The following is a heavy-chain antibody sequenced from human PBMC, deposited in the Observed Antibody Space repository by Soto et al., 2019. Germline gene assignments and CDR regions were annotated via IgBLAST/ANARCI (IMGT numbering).Heavy chain of an antibody. J-gene: IGHJ6*02. CDR3: AGLGADVVKEQQLDTRSYYYYGMDV. Sequence: PGGSLRLSCAASGFTFSSYAMSWVRQAPGKGLEWVSAISGSGGSTYYAGSVKGRFTISRDNSKNTLYLQMNSLRAEDTAVYYCAGLGADVVKEQQLDTRSYYYYGMDVWGQGTTVTVSS. V-gene: IGHV3-23*01. CDR2: ISGSGGST. D-gene: IGHD6-13*01. CDR1: GFTFSSYA.